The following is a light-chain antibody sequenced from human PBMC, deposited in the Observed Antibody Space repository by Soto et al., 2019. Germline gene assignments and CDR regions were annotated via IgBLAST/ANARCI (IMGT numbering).Light chain of an antibody. CDR3: AAWDDSLSGFWV. V-gene: IGLV2-14*01. CDR1: MRDVGAYNL. Sequence: QSALTQPASVSGSPGQSITISCAGTMRDVGAYNLVSWYQQHPGRAPQLIIYEVRNRPSGISFRFSGSKSGNTASLTISGLQAEDEADYYCAAWDDSLSGFWVFGGGTKLTVL. J-gene: IGLJ3*02. CDR2: EVR.